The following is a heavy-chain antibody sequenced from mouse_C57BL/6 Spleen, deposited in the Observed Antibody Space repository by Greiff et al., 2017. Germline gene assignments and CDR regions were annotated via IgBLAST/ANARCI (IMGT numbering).Heavy chain of an antibody. D-gene: IGHD4-1*01. V-gene: IGHV1-80*01. Sequence: QVQLKQSGAELVKPGASVKISCKASGYAFSSYWLNWVKQKPGKGLEWIGQIYPGDGDTNYNGKFKGKATLTADKSTSTAYMQLSSLTSEDSAVYCCARRGDWDEGYAMCGWGQGTSVTFST. CDR3: ARRGDWDEGYAMCG. CDR2: IYPGDGDT. CDR1: GYAFSSYW. J-gene: IGHJ4*01.